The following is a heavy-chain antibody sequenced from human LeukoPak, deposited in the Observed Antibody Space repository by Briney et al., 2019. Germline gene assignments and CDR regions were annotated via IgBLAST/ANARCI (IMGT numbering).Heavy chain of an antibody. J-gene: IGHJ5*02. CDR2: INSDGSST. D-gene: IGHD3-3*02. V-gene: IGHV3-74*01. CDR3: ARDPHSHFWSGYRGNWFDP. Sequence: LSGGSLRLSCAASGFTFDDYAMHWVRQAPGKGLEWVSRINSDGSSTSYADSVKGRFTISRDNAKNTLYLQMNSLRAEDTAVYYCARDPHSHFWSGYRGNWFDPWGQGTLVTVSS. CDR1: GFTFDDYA.